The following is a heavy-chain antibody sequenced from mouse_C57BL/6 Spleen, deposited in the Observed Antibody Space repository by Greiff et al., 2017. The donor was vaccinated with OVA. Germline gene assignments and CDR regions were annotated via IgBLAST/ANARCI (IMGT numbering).Heavy chain of an antibody. D-gene: IGHD2-3*01. V-gene: IGHV1-15*01. CDR3: TRYDYAMDY. CDR1: GYTFTDYE. J-gene: IGHJ4*01. CDR2: IDPETGGT. Sequence: QVQLQQSGAELVRPGASVTLSCTASGYTFTDYEMHWVKQTPVHGLEWIGAIDPETGGTAYNQKFKGKAILTADKSSSTAYMELRSLTSEDSAVYYCTRYDYAMDYWGQGTSVTVSS.